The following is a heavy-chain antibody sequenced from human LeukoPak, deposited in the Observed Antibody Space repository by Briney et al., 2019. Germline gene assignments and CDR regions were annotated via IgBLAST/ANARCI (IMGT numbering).Heavy chain of an antibody. Sequence: PGGSLRLSCAASGFTFSNAWMSWVRQAPGKGLEWVGRIKSKTDGGTTDYAAPVKGRFTISRDDSKNTLYLQMNSLKTEDTAVYYCTTDYYYDSSGYYWGYFDYWGQGTLVTVSS. V-gene: IGHV3-15*01. CDR2: IKSKTDGGTT. D-gene: IGHD3-22*01. CDR3: TTDYYYDSSGYYWGYFDY. J-gene: IGHJ4*02. CDR1: GFTFSNAW.